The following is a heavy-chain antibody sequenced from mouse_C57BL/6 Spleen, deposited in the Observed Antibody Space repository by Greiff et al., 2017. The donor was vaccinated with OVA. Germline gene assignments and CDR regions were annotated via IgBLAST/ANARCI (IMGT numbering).Heavy chain of an antibody. V-gene: IGHV1-15*01. CDR1: GYTFTDYE. CDR3: TRGGLRRWYFEV. Sequence: QVQLKQSGAELVRPGASVTLSCKASGYTFTDYEMHWVKQTPVHGLEWIGAIDPETGGTAYNQKFKGKAILTADKSSSTAYMELRRLTSEDSAVYDCTRGGLRRWYFEVWGTGTTVTVSS. J-gene: IGHJ1*03. D-gene: IGHD2-4*01. CDR2: IDPETGGT.